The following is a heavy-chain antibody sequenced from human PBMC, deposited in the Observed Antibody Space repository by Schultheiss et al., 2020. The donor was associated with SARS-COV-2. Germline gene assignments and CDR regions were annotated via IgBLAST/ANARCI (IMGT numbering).Heavy chain of an antibody. V-gene: IGHV3-21*01. J-gene: IGHJ4*02. CDR2: IRSSGRDI. D-gene: IGHD2-21*02. Sequence: GESLKISCAASGFTFGTYNMHWVRQAPGKGLEFVASIRSSGRDIYYADSMQGRFTVSRDNANNSLYLQMHSLRAEDTAIYYSARDSTYCSGDCSFDYWGQGTLVTVSS. CDR3: ARDSTYCSGDCSFDY. CDR1: GFTFGTYN.